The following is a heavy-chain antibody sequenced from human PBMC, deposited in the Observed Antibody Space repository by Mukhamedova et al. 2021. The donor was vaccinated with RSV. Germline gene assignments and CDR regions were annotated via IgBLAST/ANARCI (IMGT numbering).Heavy chain of an antibody. Sequence: GKGLEWVAVISYDGSNKYYADSVKGRFTISRDNSKNTLYLQMNSLRAEDTAVYYCASLKRTYYDILTGYNAFDILGQGTMVTVSS. J-gene: IGHJ3*02. D-gene: IGHD3-9*01. CDR3: ASLKRTYYDILTGYNAFDI. CDR2: ISYDGSNK. V-gene: IGHV3-30*04.